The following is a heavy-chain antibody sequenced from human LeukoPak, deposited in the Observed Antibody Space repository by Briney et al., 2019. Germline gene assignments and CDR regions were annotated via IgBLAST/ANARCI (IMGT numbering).Heavy chain of an antibody. J-gene: IGHJ4*02. D-gene: IGHD3-3*01. V-gene: IGHV1-69*04. CDR3: ASPITIFGVAFDY. CDR2: IIPILGIA. Sequence: SVKVSCKASGGTFSSYAISWVRQAPGQGLEWMGRIIPILGIANYAQKFQGRVTITADKSTSTAYMELSSLGSEDTAVYYCASPITIFGVAFDYWGQGTLVTVSS. CDR1: GGTFSSYA.